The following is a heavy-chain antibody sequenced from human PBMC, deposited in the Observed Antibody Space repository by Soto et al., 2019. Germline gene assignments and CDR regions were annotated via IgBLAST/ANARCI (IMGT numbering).Heavy chain of an antibody. CDR2: IYYSGST. CDR3: ARHRVHDFWSGYLHPFDY. D-gene: IGHD3-3*01. Sequence: SETLSLTCTVSGGSISSYYWSWIRQPPGKGLEWIGYIYYSGSTNYNPSLKSRVTISVDTSKNQFSLKLSSVTAADTAVYYCARHRVHDFWSGYLHPFDYWGQGTLVTVSS. CDR1: GGSISSYY. J-gene: IGHJ4*02. V-gene: IGHV4-59*08.